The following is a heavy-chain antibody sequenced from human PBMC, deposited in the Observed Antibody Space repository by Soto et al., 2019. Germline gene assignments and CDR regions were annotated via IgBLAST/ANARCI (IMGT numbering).Heavy chain of an antibody. D-gene: IGHD4-17*01. CDR3: ARVHGDYTLLYYGMDV. V-gene: IGHV1-69*02. CDR1: GGTFSSYT. Sequence: QVQLVQSGAEVKKPGSSVKVSRKASGGTFSSYTISWVRQAPGQGLEWMGRIIPILGIANYAQKFQGRVTITADKSTSTAYMELSSLRSEDTAVYYCARVHGDYTLLYYGMDVWGQGTTVTVSS. CDR2: IIPILGIA. J-gene: IGHJ6*02.